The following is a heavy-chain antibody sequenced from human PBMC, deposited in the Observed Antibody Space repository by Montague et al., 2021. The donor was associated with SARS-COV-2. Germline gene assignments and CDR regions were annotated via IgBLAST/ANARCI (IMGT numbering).Heavy chain of an antibody. Sequence: SETLSLTCIVSGESIDRDTYYWGWIRQSPGKGLEWIGSLSSSGXTXYXXXXRXRVTISMDTSKNHFSLKVNSVTATDTAVYFCARPGSASGWFYFDDWGQGTLVSVSS. V-gene: IGHV4-39*02. CDR1: GESIDRDTYY. CDR3: ARPGSASGWFYFDD. D-gene: IGHD6-19*01. CDR2: LSSSGXT. J-gene: IGHJ4*02.